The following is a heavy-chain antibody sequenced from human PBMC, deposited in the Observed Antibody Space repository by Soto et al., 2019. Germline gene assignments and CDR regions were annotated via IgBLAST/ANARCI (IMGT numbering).Heavy chain of an antibody. D-gene: IGHD3-10*01. J-gene: IGHJ6*02. V-gene: IGHV5-10-1*01. CDR1: GYSFTSYW. CDR2: IDPSDSYT. CDR3: SITMVRGVISPPAYYYYYGMDV. Sequence: PGESLKISCKGSGYSFTSYWISWVRQMPGKGLEWMGRIDPSDSYTNYSPSFQGHVTISADKSTSTAYLQWSSLKASDTAMYYCSITMVRGVISPPAYYYYYGMDVWGQGTTVTVSS.